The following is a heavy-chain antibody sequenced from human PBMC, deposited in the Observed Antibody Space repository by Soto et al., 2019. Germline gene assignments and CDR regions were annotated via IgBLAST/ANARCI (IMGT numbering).Heavy chain of an antibody. V-gene: IGHV3-48*02. D-gene: IGHD2-15*01. CDR1: GFTFSTYS. CDR2: ISSSGGTI. CDR3: ARLSVRYCSGGSCSQLDY. Sequence: EVQLVESGGGLVQPGGSVRLSCAASGFTFSTYSMNWVRQAPGKGLEWVSFISSSGGTIYYADSVKGRFTISRDNAKKSLYLQMNSLSDEDTAVYYCARLSVRYCSGGSCSQLDYWGQGTLVTVSS. J-gene: IGHJ4*02.